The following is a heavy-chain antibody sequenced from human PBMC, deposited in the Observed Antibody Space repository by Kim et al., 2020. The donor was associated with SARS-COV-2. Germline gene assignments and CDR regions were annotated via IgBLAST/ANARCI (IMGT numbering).Heavy chain of an antibody. CDR3: ARDGARSYLDY. CDR2: IYYSGST. D-gene: IGHD3-10*01. J-gene: IGHJ4*02. Sequence: SETLSLTCTVSGGSISSSSYYWGWIRQPPGKGLEWIGNIYYSGSTYYNPSLKSRVTISVDTSKNQFSLKLSSVTAADTAVYYCARDGARSYLDYWGQGTLVTVSS. V-gene: IGHV4-39*01. CDR1: GGSISSSSYY.